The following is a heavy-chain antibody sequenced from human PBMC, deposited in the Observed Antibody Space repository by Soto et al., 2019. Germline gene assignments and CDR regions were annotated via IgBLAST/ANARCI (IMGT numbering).Heavy chain of an antibody. D-gene: IGHD3-3*01. J-gene: IGHJ4*02. CDR1: GYTFTNYG. Sequence: QVQLVQSGAEVKKPGASVKVSCKASGYTFTNYGISWVRQAPGQGLEWMGWISTYNGNTNYAQKLQGRVTMTTDTSPNIAYMELRSLRSDDTAVYYCARVDVTIFGVVIMPFDYWGQGTLVTVSS. CDR3: ARVDVTIFGVVIMPFDY. CDR2: ISTYNGNT. V-gene: IGHV1-18*01.